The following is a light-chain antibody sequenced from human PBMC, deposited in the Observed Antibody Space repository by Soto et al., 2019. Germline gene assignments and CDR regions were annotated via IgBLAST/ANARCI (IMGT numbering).Light chain of an antibody. V-gene: IGKV4-1*01. J-gene: IGKJ1*01. CDR3: QQYYSTPWT. Sequence: DIVMTQSPDSLAVSLGERATINCKSSQSVLYSSNNKNYLAWYQQKPRQHPKLLIYWASTRESGVPDRFSGSGSGSDFSLTISSLQAEDVAVYYCQQYYSTPWTFGQGTKVEIK. CDR1: QSVLYSSNNKNY. CDR2: WAS.